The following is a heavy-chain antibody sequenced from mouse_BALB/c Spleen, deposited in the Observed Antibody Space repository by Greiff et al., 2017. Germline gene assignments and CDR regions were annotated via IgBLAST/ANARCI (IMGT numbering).Heavy chain of an antibody. D-gene: IGHD2-4*01. CDR3: ARWDDCTLGVEY. J-gene: IGHJ2*01. Sequence: LVESAAELARPGASVKMSCKASGYTFTSYTMHWVKQRPGQGLEWIGYINPSSGYTEYNQKFKDKTTLTADKSSSTAYMQLSSLTSEDSAVYYCARWDDCTLGVEYRGQGTTLTVSS. CDR1: GYTFTSYT. CDR2: INPSSGYT. V-gene: IGHV1-4*02.